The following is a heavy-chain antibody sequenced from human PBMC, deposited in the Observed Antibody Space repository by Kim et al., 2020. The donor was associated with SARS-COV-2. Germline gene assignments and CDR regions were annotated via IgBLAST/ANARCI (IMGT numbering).Heavy chain of an antibody. CDR3: ARDDTLVDTPTNAFDI. J-gene: IGHJ3*02. CDR1: GGSVSSGSYY. D-gene: IGHD5-18*01. V-gene: IGHV4-61*01. CDR2: IYYSGST. Sequence: SETLSLTCTVSGGSVSSGSYYWSWIRQPPGKGLEWIGYIYYSGSTNYNPSLKSRVTISVDTSKNQFSLKLSSVTAADTAVYYCARDDTLVDTPTNAFDIWGQGTMVTVSS.